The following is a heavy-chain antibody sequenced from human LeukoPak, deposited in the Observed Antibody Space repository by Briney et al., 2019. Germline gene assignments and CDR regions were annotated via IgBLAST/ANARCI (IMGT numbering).Heavy chain of an antibody. CDR3: AKDVKFSWPFYFDY. CDR1: EFTFSSYG. J-gene: IGHJ4*02. CDR2: ISYDGSKK. V-gene: IGHV3-30*18. D-gene: IGHD5-12*01. Sequence: GGSLRLSCAASEFTFSSYGMHWVRQAPGKGLEWVAVISYDGSKKYYSDSVKGRFTISRDNSKNTLFLQMNSLRAEDTAVYSCAKDVKFSWPFYFDYWGQGILVTVSS.